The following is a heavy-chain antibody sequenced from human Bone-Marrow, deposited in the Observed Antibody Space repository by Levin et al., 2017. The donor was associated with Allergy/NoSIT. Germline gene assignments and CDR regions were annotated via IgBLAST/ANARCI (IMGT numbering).Heavy chain of an antibody. J-gene: IGHJ4*02. CDR3: AKVPHSGTYYSPTYFDS. CDR2: ISWNSDSL. D-gene: IGHD1-26*01. CDR1: GFTFSEYG. Sequence: SLKISCAASGFTFSEYGMQWVRQAPGKGLEWVSGISWNSDSLAYADSVKGRYTISRDNAKNSLYLEMNSLRAEDTALYYCAKVPHSGTYYSPTYFDSWGQGTLVTVSS. V-gene: IGHV3-9*01.